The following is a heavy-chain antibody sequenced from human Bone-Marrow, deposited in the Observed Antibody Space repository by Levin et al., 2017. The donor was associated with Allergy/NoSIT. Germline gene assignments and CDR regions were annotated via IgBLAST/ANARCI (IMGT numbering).Heavy chain of an antibody. CDR1: GYTFTGYN. D-gene: IGHD5-24*01. Sequence: ASVKVSCKASGYTFTGYNLHWVRQAPAQGPEWMGYINPNSGGTNYAQKFQGRVTMTRDTSISTVYMELSRLTSDDTAVYYCALVEMAAIGEYWGQGTLV. V-gene: IGHV1-2*02. J-gene: IGHJ4*02. CDR3: ALVEMAAIGEY. CDR2: INPNSGGT.